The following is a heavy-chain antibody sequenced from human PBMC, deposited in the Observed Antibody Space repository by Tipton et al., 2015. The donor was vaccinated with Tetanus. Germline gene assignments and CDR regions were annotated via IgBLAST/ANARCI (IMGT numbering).Heavy chain of an antibody. Sequence: TLSLTCTVSGGSVNDGRFYWTWIRQPPGKALEWVAHIYYSGSATSTPSVASRATVSIDMSKNQFSLRLTSATAADTAVYYCARDRITGPTGRYYAMDVWGQGTTVTVSS. V-gene: IGHV4-61*01. CDR1: GGSVNDGRFY. CDR2: IYYSGSA. J-gene: IGHJ6*01. D-gene: IGHD1-7*01. CDR3: ARDRITGPTGRYYAMDV.